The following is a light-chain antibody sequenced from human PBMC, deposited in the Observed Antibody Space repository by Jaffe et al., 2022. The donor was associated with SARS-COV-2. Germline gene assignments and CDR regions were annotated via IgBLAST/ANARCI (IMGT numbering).Light chain of an antibody. CDR1: IIGSKS. CDR2: DDS. CDR3: QVWDSRTDHVV. J-gene: IGLJ2*01. Sequence: SYVLTQTPSVSVAPGQTARITCGGNIIGSKSVHWYQQRPGQAPVLVVYDDSDRPSGIPERFSGSNSGNTATLTISRVEDGDEADYYCQVWDSRTDHVVFGGGTKLTVL. V-gene: IGLV3-21*02.